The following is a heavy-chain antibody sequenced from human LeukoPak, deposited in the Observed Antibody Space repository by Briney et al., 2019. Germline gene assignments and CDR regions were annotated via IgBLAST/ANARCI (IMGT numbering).Heavy chain of an antibody. CDR1: GFTISSSA. CDR2: IASSGTGT. CDR3: ARIRSGWYFDY. V-gene: IGHV3-64*02. J-gene: IGHJ4*02. Sequence: GGSLRLSCTASGFTISSSAMYWVRQAPGKGLEFVSVIASSGTGTEYADSVKGRFTISRDNSKNTLYLQMGSLRADDMAIYYCARIRSGWYFDYWGQGTLVTVSS. D-gene: IGHD6-19*01.